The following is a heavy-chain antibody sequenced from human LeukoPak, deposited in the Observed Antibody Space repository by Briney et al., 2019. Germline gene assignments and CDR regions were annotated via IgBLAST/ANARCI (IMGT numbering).Heavy chain of an antibody. CDR1: GFSISDYG. Sequence: GGSLRLSCAVSGFSISDYGMHWVRQAPGKGLEWVAVVSYDGTKISYADSVKGRFTMSRDISKNTLYLQTNSLKPEDSALYYCARDRVQIWSYVGTFDSWGQGTLVTVSS. CDR3: ARDRVQIWSYVGTFDS. J-gene: IGHJ4*02. D-gene: IGHD5-18*01. CDR2: VSYDGTKI. V-gene: IGHV3-30*03.